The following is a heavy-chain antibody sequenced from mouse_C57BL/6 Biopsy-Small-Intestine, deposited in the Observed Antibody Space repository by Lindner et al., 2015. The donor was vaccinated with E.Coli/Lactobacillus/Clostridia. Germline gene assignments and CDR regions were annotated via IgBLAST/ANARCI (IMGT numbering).Heavy chain of an antibody. CDR1: GFTFTSYL. V-gene: IGHV1-14*01. D-gene: IGHD1-1*01. CDR3: ARIIYFINYEGVAWFAY. CDR2: IHPYNGAT. J-gene: IGHJ3*01. Sequence: VQLQESGPELVKPGASVKMSCKTSGFTFTSYLIHWVKQRPGQGLEWIGYIHPYNGATKYNEKFNGKATLTSDKSSSTAYMELSTLTSEDSAVYYCARIIYFINYEGVAWFAYWGQGTLVTVSA.